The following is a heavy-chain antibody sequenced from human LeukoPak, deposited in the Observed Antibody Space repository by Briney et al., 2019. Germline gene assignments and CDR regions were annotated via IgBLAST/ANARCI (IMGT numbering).Heavy chain of an antibody. CDR1: GGSISSYY. V-gene: IGHV4-59*01. D-gene: IGHD3-3*01. J-gene: IGHJ4*02. Sequence: SETLSLTCTVSGGSISSYYWSWIRQPPGKELEWIGYIYYSGSTNYTPSRKSRVTITVDTSKNQFSLKLRSVTAADTAVYYCARGSKSYYDFWSGYGGIDYWGQGTLVTVSS. CDR3: ARGSKSYYDFWSGYGGIDY. CDR2: IYYSGST.